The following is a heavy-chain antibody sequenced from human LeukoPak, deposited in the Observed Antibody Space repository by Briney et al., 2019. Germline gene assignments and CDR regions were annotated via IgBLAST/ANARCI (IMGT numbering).Heavy chain of an antibody. CDR1: GFTFSSYS. D-gene: IGHD3-3*01. J-gene: IGHJ4*02. Sequence: GGSLRLSCAASGFTFSSYSMNWVRQAPGKGLEWVSYISTSSSAMSYADSVKGRFTISRDNAKNSLYLQMNSLRAEDTAVYYCARIPRTSFGVAILPDFDSWGQGTLVTVSS. V-gene: IGHV3-48*01. CDR2: ISTSSSAM. CDR3: ARIPRTSFGVAILPDFDS.